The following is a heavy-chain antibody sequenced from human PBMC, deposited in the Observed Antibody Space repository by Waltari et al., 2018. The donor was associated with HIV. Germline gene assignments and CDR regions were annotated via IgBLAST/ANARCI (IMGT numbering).Heavy chain of an antibody. CDR3: ARLFYYDTTGYINNAFDI. CDR1: GYTFTNYW. CDR2: IYPFDSDT. J-gene: IGHJ3*02. D-gene: IGHD3-22*01. Sequence: EVQLVQSGAEVRKSGESLKISCKASGYTFTNYWIAWVRQMSGDGREWMGIIYPFDSDTRYNPSFEGQITISVDKSLATAYLEWNNLNASDAAIYYCARLFYYDTTGYINNAFDIWGQGTEVSVS. V-gene: IGHV5-51*03.